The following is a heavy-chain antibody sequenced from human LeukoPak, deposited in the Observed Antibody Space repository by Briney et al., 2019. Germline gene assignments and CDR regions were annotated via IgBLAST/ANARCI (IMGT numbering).Heavy chain of an antibody. J-gene: IGHJ4*02. D-gene: IGHD2-15*01. V-gene: IGHV4-59*01. CDR3: ARDLFASGGYFDS. CDR2: VSFIGRT. Sequence: SETLSLTCTVSGGSINDYYWSWIRQPPGKGLEWIGYVSFIGRTKYNASLKSRVTISVDTSKNQFYLKLTPVFAADTAMYYCARDLFASGGYFDSWGQGSLAIVSS. CDR1: GGSINDYY.